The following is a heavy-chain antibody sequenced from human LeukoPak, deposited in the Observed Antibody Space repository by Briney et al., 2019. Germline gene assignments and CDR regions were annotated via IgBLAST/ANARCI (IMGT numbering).Heavy chain of an antibody. CDR3: ARDYPADY. CDR1: GFTFSSYP. CDR2: VSSDGSDK. J-gene: IGHJ4*02. Sequence: GGSLRLSCAASGFTFSSYPMHWVRQAPGKGLEWVALVSSDGSDKKYADSVKGRFTISRDNSKNTLYLQMHSLGVEDTAVYYCARDYPADYWGQGTLVTVSS. V-gene: IGHV3-30-3*01.